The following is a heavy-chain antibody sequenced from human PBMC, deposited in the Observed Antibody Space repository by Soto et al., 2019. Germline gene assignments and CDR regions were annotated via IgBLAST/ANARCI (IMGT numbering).Heavy chain of an antibody. CDR3: AREEVVNYDFWSGPSPFDY. Sequence: GGSLRLSCAASGFTFSSYAMSWVRQAPGNGLEWVSAISGSGGSTYYADSVKGRFTISRDNSKNTLYLQMNSLRAEDTAVYYCAREEVVNYDFWSGPSPFDYWGQGTLVTVSS. CDR2: ISGSGGST. J-gene: IGHJ4*02. CDR1: GFTFSSYA. D-gene: IGHD3-3*01. V-gene: IGHV3-23*01.